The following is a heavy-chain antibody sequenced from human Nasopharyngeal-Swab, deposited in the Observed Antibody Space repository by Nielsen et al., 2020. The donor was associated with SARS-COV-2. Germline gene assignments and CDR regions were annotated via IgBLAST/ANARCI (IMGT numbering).Heavy chain of an antibody. CDR1: GFTFGDYA. D-gene: IGHD3-22*01. Sequence: GESLKISCTASGFTFGDYAMSWVRQAPGKGLEWVGFIRSKAYGGTTEYAASVKGRFTISRDDSKSIAYLQMNSLKTEDTAVYYYTRDYYYDSSDAFDIWGQGTTVTVSS. V-gene: IGHV3-49*04. J-gene: IGHJ3*02. CDR3: TRDYYYDSSDAFDI. CDR2: IRSKAYGGTT.